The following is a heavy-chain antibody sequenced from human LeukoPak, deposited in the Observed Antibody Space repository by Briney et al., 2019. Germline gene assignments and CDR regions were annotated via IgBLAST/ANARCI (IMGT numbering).Heavy chain of an antibody. Sequence: SETLSLTCTVSGGSVSSGSYYWSWIRQPPGKGLEWIGCIYYSGSTYYNPSLESRLTISVDTSKNQFSLKLRSVTAADTAVYYCAGGFDSRKMGYWGQGTLVTVSS. CDR1: GGSVSSGSYY. CDR2: IYYSGST. V-gene: IGHV4-31*03. D-gene: IGHD6-13*01. J-gene: IGHJ4*02. CDR3: AGGFDSRKMGY.